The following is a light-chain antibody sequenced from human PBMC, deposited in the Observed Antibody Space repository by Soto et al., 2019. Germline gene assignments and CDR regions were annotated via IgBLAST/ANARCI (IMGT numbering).Light chain of an antibody. V-gene: IGKV1-39*01. CDR1: QDISSS. Sequence: DIQMTQSPSSLSASIGDRVTISCRASQDISSSLNWYQHKSGKAPKLLIYAASGLHSGVPSRFSGSGSGTDFTLTISSLQPEDFATYHCQQSYVTPWTFGQGTKVEIK. CDR2: AAS. J-gene: IGKJ1*01. CDR3: QQSYVTPWT.